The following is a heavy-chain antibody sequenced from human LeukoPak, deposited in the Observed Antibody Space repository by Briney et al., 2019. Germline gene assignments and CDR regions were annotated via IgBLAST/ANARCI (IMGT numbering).Heavy chain of an antibody. CDR2: IYTSGST. Sequence: SQTLSLTFTVSGGSISSGSYYWSWIRQPAGKGLEWIGRIYTSGSTNYNPSLKSRVTISVDTSKNQFSLKLSSVTAADTAVYYCARSGKARYCSSTSCLNWFDPWGQGTLVTVSS. D-gene: IGHD2-2*01. V-gene: IGHV4-61*02. J-gene: IGHJ5*02. CDR3: ARSGKARYCSSTSCLNWFDP. CDR1: GGSISSGSYY.